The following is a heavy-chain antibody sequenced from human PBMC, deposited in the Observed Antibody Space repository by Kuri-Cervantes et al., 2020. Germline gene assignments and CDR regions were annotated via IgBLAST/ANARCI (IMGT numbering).Heavy chain of an antibody. CDR3: ANQGSCSSTSCYAFDI. V-gene: IGHV3-30*18. Sequence: GESLKISCAASGFTFSSYGMHWVRQAPGKGLEWVAVISYDGSNKYYADSVKGRFTISRDNSKNTLYLQMNSLRAEDTAVYYCANQGSCSSTSCYAFDIWGQGTMVTVSS. CDR2: ISYDGSNK. CDR1: GFTFSSYG. D-gene: IGHD2-2*01. J-gene: IGHJ3*02.